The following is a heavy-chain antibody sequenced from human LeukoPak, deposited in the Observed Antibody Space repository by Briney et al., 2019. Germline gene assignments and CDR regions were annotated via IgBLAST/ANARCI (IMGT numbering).Heavy chain of an antibody. CDR2: ITGSGGTT. D-gene: IGHD1-26*01. Sequence: GGSLRLSCAASGFTFSSYAMSWVRQAPGKGLEWVSAITGSGGTTYYADSVKGRFIISRDNSKNSLYLQMNSLRAEDTAVYYCARVPLGATTPPFDYWGQGTLVTVSS. CDR1: GFTFSSYA. V-gene: IGHV3-23*01. CDR3: ARVPLGATTPPFDY. J-gene: IGHJ4*02.